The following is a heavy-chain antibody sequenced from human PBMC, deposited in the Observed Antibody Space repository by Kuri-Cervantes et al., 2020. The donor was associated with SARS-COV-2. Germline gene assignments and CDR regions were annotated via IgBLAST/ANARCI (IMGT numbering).Heavy chain of an antibody. D-gene: IGHD6-13*01. Sequence: ESLKTSCTVSWGSISSYYRSWIRQPPGKGLEWIGYIYHSGSTYYSPSLKSRVTISVDRSKNQFSLKLSSVTAADTAVYYCARDSRVGIAAAGLYYWGQGTLVTVSS. CDR2: IYHSGST. CDR1: WGSISSYY. J-gene: IGHJ4*02. CDR3: ARDSRVGIAAAGLYY. V-gene: IGHV4-59*12.